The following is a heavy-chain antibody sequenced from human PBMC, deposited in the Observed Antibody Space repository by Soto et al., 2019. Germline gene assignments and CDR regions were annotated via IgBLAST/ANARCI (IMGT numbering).Heavy chain of an antibody. CDR1: GGSFSDNA. Sequence: QVQLVQSGAEVKEAGSSVKVSCKASGGSFSDNAISWVRQAPGQGLEWMGGIIPVFAVTNYAQKFQGRLTIPAHESTSTVYMELRSLRLEDTAVYYCASATIRYRGGDGCSRYNWFHGWGQGTLVTVSS. V-gene: IGHV1-69*12. D-gene: IGHD2-21*02. CDR2: IIPVFAVT. J-gene: IGHJ5*02. CDR3: ASATIRYRGGDGCSRYNWFHG.